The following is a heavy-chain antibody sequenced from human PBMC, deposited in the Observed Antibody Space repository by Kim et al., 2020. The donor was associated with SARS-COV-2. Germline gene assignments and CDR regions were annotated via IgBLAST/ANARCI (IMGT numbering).Heavy chain of an antibody. CDR3: ARDREIGYSYGYLVNWFDP. J-gene: IGHJ5*02. V-gene: IGHV1-3*01. Sequence: ASVKVSCKASGYTFTSYAMHWVRQAPGQRLEWMGWINAGIGNTKYSQKFQGRATITRDTSASTAHMELSSLRSEDTAVYYCARDREIGYSYGYLVNWFDPWGQGTLVTVSS. CDR1: GYTFTSYA. CDR2: INAGIGNT. D-gene: IGHD5-18*01.